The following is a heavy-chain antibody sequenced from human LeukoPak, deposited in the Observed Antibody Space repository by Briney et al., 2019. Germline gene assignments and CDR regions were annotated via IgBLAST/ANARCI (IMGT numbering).Heavy chain of an antibody. D-gene: IGHD5-12*01. J-gene: IGHJ4*02. Sequence: ASVKVSCKTSGYTFSSHAMNWVRQAPGQGLEFMGWIDTNTGNPTYAQGFTGRFVFSLDTSVSTAYLQIISLKSEDTAVYYCAREKATGGPDYFWGQGTLVTVSS. V-gene: IGHV7-4-1*02. CDR3: AREKATGGPDYF. CDR2: IDTNTGNP. CDR1: GYTFSSHA.